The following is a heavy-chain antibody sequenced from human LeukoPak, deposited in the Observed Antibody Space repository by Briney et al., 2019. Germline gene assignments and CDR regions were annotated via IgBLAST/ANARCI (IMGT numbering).Heavy chain of an antibody. CDR1: GFTFSSYA. J-gene: IGHJ4*02. CDR3: ARVSAAAGDY. D-gene: IGHD6-13*01. V-gene: IGHV1-3*01. Sequence: KSGGVLRLSCAASGFTFSSYAMHWVRQAPGQRLEWMGWINAGNGNTKYSQKFQGRVTITRDTSASTAYMELSSLRSEDTAVYYCARVSAAAGDYWGQGTLVTVSS. CDR2: INAGNGNT.